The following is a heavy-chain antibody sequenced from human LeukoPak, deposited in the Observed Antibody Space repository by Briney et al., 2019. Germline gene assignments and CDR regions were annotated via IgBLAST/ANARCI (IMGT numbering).Heavy chain of an antibody. CDR2: INHSGGT. Sequence: SETLSLTCAVYGGSFSGYYWSWIRQPPGKGLEWLGEINHSGGTNYNPSLKSRVTISVDTSKNQFSLKLSSVTAADTAVYYCAINDFWSGYYPFDYWGQGTLVTVSS. CDR1: GGSFSGYY. CDR3: AINDFWSGYYPFDY. J-gene: IGHJ4*02. D-gene: IGHD3-3*01. V-gene: IGHV4-34*01.